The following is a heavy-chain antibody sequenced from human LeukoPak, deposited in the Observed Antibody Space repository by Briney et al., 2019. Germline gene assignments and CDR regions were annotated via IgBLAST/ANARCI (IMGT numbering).Heavy chain of an antibody. D-gene: IGHD6-19*01. CDR2: IIPILGIA. Sequence: SVKVSCKASGGTFSSYTISWVRQAPGQGLEWMGRIIPILGIADYAQKFQGRVTITADKSTSTAYMELSSLRSEDTAVYYCARVKGWVSSGSGGAYYYYYMDVWGKGTTVTVSS. J-gene: IGHJ6*03. CDR1: GGTFSSYT. CDR3: ARVKGWVSSGSGGAYYYYYMDV. V-gene: IGHV1-69*02.